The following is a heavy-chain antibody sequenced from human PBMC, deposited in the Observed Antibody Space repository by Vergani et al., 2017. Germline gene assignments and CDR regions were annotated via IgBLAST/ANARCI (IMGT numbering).Heavy chain of an antibody. V-gene: IGHV3-30*02. CDR3: AKHFRGWGIDY. D-gene: IGHD3-16*01. J-gene: IGHJ4*02. CDR1: GFTLSNYD. Sequence: QVQLVESGGGVVQRGGSLRLSCATSGFTLSNYDMQWIRQGPGKGLEFVAFIQFDGSNQYYADSVKGRFTLSRDFSKNTLYLQINSLRTDDTATYYCAKHFRGWGIDYWGKGTQVIVSS. CDR2: IQFDGSNQ.